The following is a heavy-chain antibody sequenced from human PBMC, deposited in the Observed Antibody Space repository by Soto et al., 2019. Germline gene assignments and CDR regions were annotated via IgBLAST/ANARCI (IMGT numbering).Heavy chain of an antibody. CDR2: IILSGGST. Sequence: GGSLRLSCAASGFTFSSYAMSWVRQAPGKGLEWVSSIILSGGSTFYADSVKGRFTISRDNSKNTLYLQMNSLRADDTAVYYCSRRSGYSSPWPYDYSGQGTLVTVSS. J-gene: IGHJ4*02. D-gene: IGHD6-19*01. CDR1: GFTFSSYA. V-gene: IGHV3-23*01. CDR3: SRRSGYSSPWPYDY.